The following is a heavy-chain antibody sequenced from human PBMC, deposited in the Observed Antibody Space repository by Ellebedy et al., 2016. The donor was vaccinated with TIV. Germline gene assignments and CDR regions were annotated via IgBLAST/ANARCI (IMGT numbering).Heavy chain of an antibody. Sequence: PGGSLRLSCAASGFTFSSYWMSWVRQVPGEGLEWVANINQDGSRIYYVDSVKGRFTISRDNAKNSLYLQMNSLRAEDTALYYCARGPDGYNDGRHDHWGQGTLVTVSS. CDR3: ARGPDGYNDGRHDH. CDR2: INQDGSRI. D-gene: IGHD1-14*01. CDR1: GFTFSSYW. J-gene: IGHJ4*02. V-gene: IGHV3-7*01.